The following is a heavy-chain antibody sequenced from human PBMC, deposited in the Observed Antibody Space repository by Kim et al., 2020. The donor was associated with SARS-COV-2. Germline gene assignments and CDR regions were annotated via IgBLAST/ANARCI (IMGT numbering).Heavy chain of an antibody. CDR2: IYYSGST. D-gene: IGHD6-13*01. J-gene: IGHJ5*02. V-gene: IGHV4-39*01. Sequence: LETLSLTCTVSGGSISSSSYYWGWIRQPPGKGLEWIGSIYYSGSTYYNPSLKSRVTISVDTSKNQFSLKLSSVTAADTAVYYCARHVDPITEQLVHENWFDPWGQGTLVTVSS. CDR3: ARHVDPITEQLVHENWFDP. CDR1: GGSISSSSYY.